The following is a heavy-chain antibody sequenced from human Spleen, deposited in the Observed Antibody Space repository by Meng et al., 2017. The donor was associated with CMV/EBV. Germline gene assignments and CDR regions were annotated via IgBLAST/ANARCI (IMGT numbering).Heavy chain of an antibody. Sequence: SLKISCEVSGITFDEYAMHWVRQVPGKGLEWVSHISSNGRFIGYADSVKGRFTISRDNAKNSLYLQMNSLRAEDTALYYCAKSGDRFLEWDNWFDPLGQGTLVTVSS. V-gene: IGHV3-9*01. CDR3: AKSGDRFLEWDNWFDP. J-gene: IGHJ5*02. CDR1: GITFDEYA. CDR2: ISSNGRFI. D-gene: IGHD3-3*01.